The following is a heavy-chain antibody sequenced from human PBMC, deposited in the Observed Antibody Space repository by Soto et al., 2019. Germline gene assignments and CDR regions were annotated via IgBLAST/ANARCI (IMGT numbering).Heavy chain of an antibody. CDR3: TREYCSSTSCPDY. J-gene: IGHJ4*02. V-gene: IGHV4-30-4*01. CDR2: IYYSGST. CDR1: GGSISSGDYY. D-gene: IGHD2-2*01. Sequence: PSETLSLTCTVSGGSISSGDYYWSWIRQPPGKGLEWIGYIYYSGSTYYNPSLKSRVTISVDTSKNQFSLKLSSVTAADTAVYYCTREYCSSTSCPDYWGQATLVTVSS.